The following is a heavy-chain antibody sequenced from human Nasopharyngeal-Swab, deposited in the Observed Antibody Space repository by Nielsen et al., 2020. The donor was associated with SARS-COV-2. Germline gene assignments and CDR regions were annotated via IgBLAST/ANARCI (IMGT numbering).Heavy chain of an antibody. V-gene: IGHV3-74*01. CDR1: GFIFSSYW. D-gene: IGHD6-13*01. CDR2: INSDGSST. Sequence: GESLKISCAGSGFIFSSYWMHWVRQAPGKGLVWVSRINSDGSSTSYADSVKGRFNISRDNAKNTLFLQMNSLRADDTAVYYCARESIAAAAPGMDVWGQGTTVTVSS. CDR3: ARESIAAAAPGMDV. J-gene: IGHJ6*02.